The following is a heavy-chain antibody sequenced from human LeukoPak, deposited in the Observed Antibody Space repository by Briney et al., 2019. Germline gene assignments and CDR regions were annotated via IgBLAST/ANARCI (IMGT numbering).Heavy chain of an antibody. CDR2: ISSSGSTI. V-gene: IGHV3-48*03. D-gene: IGHD4-17*01. CDR1: GFTFSSDE. J-gene: IGHJ4*02. CDR3: ASMTTVTGNYYFDY. Sequence: PGRSLRLSCAASGFTFSSDEMNWVREAPGKGVEGGSDISSSGSTIYYADSVKGRFTISRDNAKNSLYLQMNSLRAEDTAVYYCASMTTVTGNYYFDYWGQGTLVTVSS.